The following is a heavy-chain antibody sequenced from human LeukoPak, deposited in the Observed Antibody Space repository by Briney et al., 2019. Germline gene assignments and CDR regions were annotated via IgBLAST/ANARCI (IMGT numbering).Heavy chain of an antibody. J-gene: IGHJ4*02. Sequence: GGSLRLSCATSGXTFTDYPMNWVRQAPGKGLEWVSNIRTTAEGANFAYYADSVKGRVTISRDDAKNTLYLHMNSLRDDDTAVYYCATDQRYAFDYWGQGIVVTVSS. V-gene: IGHV3-48*02. D-gene: IGHD3-9*01. CDR1: GXTFTDYP. CDR3: ATDQRYAFDY. CDR2: IRTTAEGANFA.